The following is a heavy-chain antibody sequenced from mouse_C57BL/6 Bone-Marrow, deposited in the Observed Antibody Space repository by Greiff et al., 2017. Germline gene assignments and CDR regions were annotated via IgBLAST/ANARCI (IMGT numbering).Heavy chain of an antibody. D-gene: IGHD2-5*01. CDR3: ARNPSYYSNSWFAY. CDR2: IVPSDSYT. V-gene: IGHV1-59*01. Sequence: VQLQQPGAELVRPGTSVKLSCKASGYTFTSYWMHWVKQRPGQGLEWIGVIVPSDSYTNYNQKFKGKATLTVDTSSSTAYLQLSSLTSEDSAVYYCARNPSYYSNSWFAYWGQGTLVTVSA. CDR1: GYTFTSYW. J-gene: IGHJ3*01.